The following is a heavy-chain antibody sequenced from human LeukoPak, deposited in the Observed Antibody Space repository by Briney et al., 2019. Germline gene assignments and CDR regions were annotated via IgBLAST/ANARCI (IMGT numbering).Heavy chain of an antibody. V-gene: IGHV3-23*01. J-gene: IGHJ4*02. CDR2: ISGSGGST. Sequence: GGSLRLSCAASGFTFSSYAMSWVRRAPGKGLEWVSAISGSGGSTYYADSVKGRFTISRDNSKNTLYLQMNSLRAEDTAVYPCATTPRGSAVLYSDYWGQGTLVTVSS. CDR1: GFTFSSYA. CDR3: ATTPRGSAVLYSDY. D-gene: IGHD3-10*01.